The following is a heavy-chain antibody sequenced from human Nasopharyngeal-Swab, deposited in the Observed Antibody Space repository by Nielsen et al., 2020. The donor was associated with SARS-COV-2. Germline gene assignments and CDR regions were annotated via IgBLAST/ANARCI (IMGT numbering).Heavy chain of an antibody. CDR3: ARKRAAAALAVDAFDI. V-gene: IGHV1-69*01. J-gene: IGHJ3*02. CDR2: IIPIFGTA. Sequence: WVRQAPGQGLEWMGGIIPIFGTANYAQKFQGRVTITADESTSTAYMELSSLRSEDTAVYYCARKRAAAALAVDAFDIWGQG. D-gene: IGHD6-13*01.